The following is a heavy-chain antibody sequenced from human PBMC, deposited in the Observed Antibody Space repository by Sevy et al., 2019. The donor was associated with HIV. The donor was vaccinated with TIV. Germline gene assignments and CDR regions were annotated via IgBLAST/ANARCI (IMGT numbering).Heavy chain of an antibody. CDR3: ARLFSCGGDCYYLDY. CDR1: GFTFSDYD. D-gene: IGHD2-21*02. J-gene: IGHJ4*02. V-gene: IGHV3-30*04. CDR2: MSHDGNYK. Sequence: GGSLRLSCAASGFTFSDYDMHWVRQAPGKGLEWVAVMSHDGNYKNHADSVKVRFTISRDNFKNTLYLQMNSQRVEDTAVYFCARLFSCGGDCYYLDYWGQGAPVTVSS.